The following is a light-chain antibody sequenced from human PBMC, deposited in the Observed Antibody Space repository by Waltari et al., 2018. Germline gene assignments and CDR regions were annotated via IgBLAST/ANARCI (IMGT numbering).Light chain of an antibody. Sequence: IVVTQSPDSLAVSLRERVTITCRSNQRLLYDSNNRNYLAWYQQKPGQPPRPLIYWAYTRQSGVPDRFTGSGSGTDFTLTISSLQAEDVAVYYCQQYFSTPWTFGHETAVEIK. CDR1: QRLLYDSNNRNY. J-gene: IGKJ1*01. V-gene: IGKV4-1*01. CDR3: QQYFSTPWT. CDR2: WAY.